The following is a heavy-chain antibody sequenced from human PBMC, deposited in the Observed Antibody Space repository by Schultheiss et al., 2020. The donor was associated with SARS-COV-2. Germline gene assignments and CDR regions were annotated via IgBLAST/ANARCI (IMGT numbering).Heavy chain of an antibody. V-gene: IGHV3-33*08. CDR2: IWYDGSNE. CDR3: ARDQGDDAFDI. CDR1: GFTFSDYY. J-gene: IGHJ3*02. Sequence: GESLKISCAASGFTFSDYYMSWIRQAPGKGLEWVAIIWYDGSNEYYADSVKGRFTISRDNSKNTLYLQMNSLRAEDTAVYYCARDQGDDAFDIWGQGTMVTVSS. D-gene: IGHD3-16*01.